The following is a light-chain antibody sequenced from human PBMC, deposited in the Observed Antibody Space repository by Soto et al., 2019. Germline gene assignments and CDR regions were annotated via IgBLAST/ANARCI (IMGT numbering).Light chain of an antibody. Sequence: QSALTQPASVSGSPGQSITISCTGTSSDVGGSNYVSWYRQHPGKAPKLMIYEVSKRPSGVPDRFSGSKSGNTASLTISGLQAADEADYYCSLYTSENAYVFGTGTKLTVL. CDR1: SSDVGGSNY. CDR2: EVS. V-gene: IGLV2-14*01. CDR3: SLYTSENAYV. J-gene: IGLJ1*01.